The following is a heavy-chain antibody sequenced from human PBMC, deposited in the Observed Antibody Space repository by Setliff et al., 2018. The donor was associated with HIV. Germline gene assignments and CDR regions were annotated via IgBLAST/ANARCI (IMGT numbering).Heavy chain of an antibody. Sequence: PGGSLRLSCVASSGFAFSDNPMNWVRQAPGKGLEWISHIRGKSDIIKYAESVMGRFTISRDNAKNSLYLEMNSLRAEDTAIYYCARDYNYIFDSWGQGMLVTVSS. CDR2: IRGKSDII. V-gene: IGHV3-48*01. D-gene: IGHD3-22*01. J-gene: IGHJ4*02. CDR3: ARDYNYIFDS. CDR1: GFAFSDNP.